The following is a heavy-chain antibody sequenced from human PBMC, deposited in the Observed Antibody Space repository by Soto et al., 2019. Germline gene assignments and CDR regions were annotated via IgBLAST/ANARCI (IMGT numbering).Heavy chain of an antibody. J-gene: IGHJ4*02. CDR3: ARQDGIAAAGTPPSPLKLIDRRYYFDY. Sequence: SETLSLTCTVSGGSISSSSYYWGWIRQPPGKGLEWIGSIYYSGSTYYNPSLKSRVTISVDTSKNQFSLKLSSVTAADTAVYYCARQDGIAAAGTPPSPLKLIDRRYYFDYWGQGTLVTVSS. V-gene: IGHV4-39*01. CDR2: IYYSGST. D-gene: IGHD6-13*01. CDR1: GGSISSSSYY.